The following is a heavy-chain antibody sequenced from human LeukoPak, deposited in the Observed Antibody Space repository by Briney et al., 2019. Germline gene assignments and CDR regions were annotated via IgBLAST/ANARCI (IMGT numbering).Heavy chain of an antibody. Sequence: GRSLRHSCAASGFTFSSYGMHWVRPAPGKGLEWVSGIFGSGGSAHYADSVKGRFTISRDNSKNTVYLEMNSLGVEDTAVYYCAKTTVGYSSGRFPGWPADYWGQGTLVTVSS. V-gene: IGHV3-NL1*01. CDR1: GFTFSSYG. CDR3: AKTTVGYSSGRFPGWPADY. J-gene: IGHJ4*02. D-gene: IGHD2-15*01. CDR2: IFGSGGSA.